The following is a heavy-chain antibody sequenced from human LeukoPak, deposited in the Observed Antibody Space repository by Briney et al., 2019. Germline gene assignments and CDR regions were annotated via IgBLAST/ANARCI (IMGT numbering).Heavy chain of an antibody. Sequence: PGGSLRLSCAASGFAFSSYSMNWVRQAPGKGLEWISYINIGSSSILYADSVKGRFTISRDNAKNSLYLQMNRLRAEDTAVYYCARAMSTFGGVRNYFDSWGQGTLVTVSS. CDR3: ARAMSTFGGVRNYFDS. CDR1: GFAFSSYS. J-gene: IGHJ4*02. D-gene: IGHD3-16*01. CDR2: INIGSSSI. V-gene: IGHV3-48*04.